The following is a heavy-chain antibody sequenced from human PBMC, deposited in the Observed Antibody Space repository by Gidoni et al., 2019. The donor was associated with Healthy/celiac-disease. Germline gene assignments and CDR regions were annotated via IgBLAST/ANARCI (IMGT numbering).Heavy chain of an antibody. V-gene: IGHV3-48*02. CDR1: GFTFSSSS. CDR3: ARDRGYYNDSSGYQFYYGMDV. Sequence: EVQLVESGGGLVQPGGSLRLSCAASGFTFSSSSLTWVRQAPGKGLECVSYISSRSSTIYYAESVKGRFTISRDNAKNSLYRKMNSRRDEDTAVYYCARDRGYYNDSSGYQFYYGMDVWGQGTTVTVSS. D-gene: IGHD3-22*01. CDR2: ISSRSSTI. J-gene: IGHJ6*02.